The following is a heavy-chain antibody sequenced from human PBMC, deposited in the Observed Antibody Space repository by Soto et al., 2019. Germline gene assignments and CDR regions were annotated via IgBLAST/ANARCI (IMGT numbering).Heavy chain of an antibody. CDR2: ISGSGGST. Sequence: GGSLRLSCAASGFTFSSYAMSWVRQAPGKGLEWVSAISGSGGSTYYADSVKGRFAISRDNSKNTLYLQMNSLRAEDTAVYYCAKDIDYGDIGWFDPWGQGTLVTVSS. V-gene: IGHV3-23*01. J-gene: IGHJ5*02. CDR3: AKDIDYGDIGWFDP. D-gene: IGHD4-17*01. CDR1: GFTFSSYA.